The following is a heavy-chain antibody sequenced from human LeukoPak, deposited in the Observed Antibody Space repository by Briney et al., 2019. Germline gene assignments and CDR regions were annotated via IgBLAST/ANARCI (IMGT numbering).Heavy chain of an antibody. CDR2: ISYDGSNK. J-gene: IGHJ4*02. CDR1: GFTFSSYA. Sequence: GGSLRLSCAASGFTFSSYAMHWVRQAPGKGLEWVAVISYDGSNKYYADSVKGRFTISRDNSKNTLYLQMNSLRAEDTAVYYCARDRGRSTSPDYWGQGTPVTVSS. V-gene: IGHV3-30-3*01. CDR3: ARDRGRSTSPDY. D-gene: IGHD2-2*01.